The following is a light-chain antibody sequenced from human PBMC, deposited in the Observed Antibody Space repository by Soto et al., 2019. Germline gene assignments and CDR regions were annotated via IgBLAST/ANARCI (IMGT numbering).Light chain of an antibody. CDR2: GAS. J-gene: IGKJ2*01. V-gene: IGKV3-15*01. Sequence: EIVMTQSPATLSVSPGERATLSCRASQSVSSNLAWYQQKPGQAPRLLIYGASTRATGIPARFSGSGSGTEFPLTISRLQSEDFAVYYCQQYYNWPPYTFGQGTKLEIK. CDR1: QSVSSN. CDR3: QQYYNWPPYT.